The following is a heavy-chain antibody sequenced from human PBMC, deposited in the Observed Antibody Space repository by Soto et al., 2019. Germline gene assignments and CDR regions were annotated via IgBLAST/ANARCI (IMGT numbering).Heavy chain of an antibody. CDR3: ARADDSSAFTHFDY. CDR1: GGSISSGDYY. V-gene: IGHV4-30-4*01. D-gene: IGHD3-22*01. CDR2: IYYSGST. J-gene: IGHJ4*02. Sequence: SETLSLTCTVSGGSISSGDYYWSWIRQPPGKGLEWIGYIYYSGSTYYNPSLKSRVTISVDTSKNQFSLKLSSVTAADTAVYYCARADDSSAFTHFDYWGQGTLVTVSS.